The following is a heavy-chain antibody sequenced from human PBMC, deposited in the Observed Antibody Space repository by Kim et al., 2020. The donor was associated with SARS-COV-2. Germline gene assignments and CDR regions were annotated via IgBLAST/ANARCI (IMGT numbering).Heavy chain of an antibody. CDR2: ISYDGSNK. V-gene: IGHV3-30*03. CDR3: ARPYGGNYYYYGMDV. J-gene: IGHJ6*02. CDR1: GLTFSSYG. D-gene: IGHD4-17*01. Sequence: GGSLRLSCAASGLTFSSYGMHWVRQAPGKGLEWVAVISYDGSNKYYADSVKGRFTISRDNSKNTLYLQMNSLRAEDTAVYYCARPYGGNYYYYGMDVWGQGTTVTVSS.